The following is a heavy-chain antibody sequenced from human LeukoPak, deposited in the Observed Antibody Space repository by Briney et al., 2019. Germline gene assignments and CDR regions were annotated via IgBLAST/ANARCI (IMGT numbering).Heavy chain of an antibody. CDR3: AKGSSSHQYSFDY. CDR2: ISGSGGST. CDR1: GFTFSSYA. J-gene: IGHJ4*02. Sequence: GGSLRLSCAASGFTFSSYAMSWVRQAPGKGLEWVSAISGSGGSTYYADSVKGRFTISRDNSKNTLYLQMNSLRPEDTAVYYCAKGSSSHQYSFDYWGQGTLVTVSS. D-gene: IGHD6-13*01. V-gene: IGHV3-23*01.